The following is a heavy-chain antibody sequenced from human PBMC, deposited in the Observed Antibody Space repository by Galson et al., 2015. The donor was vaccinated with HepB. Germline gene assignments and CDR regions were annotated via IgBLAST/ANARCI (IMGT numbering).Heavy chain of an antibody. CDR3: AREGPGYWGNKFDY. V-gene: IGHV3-33*08. CDR2: IWYDGSNK. CDR1: GFTFSSYG. Sequence: SLRLSCAAPGFTFSSYGMHWVRQAPGKGLEWVAVIWYDGSNKYYADSVKGRFTISRDNSKNTLYLQMNSLRAEDTAVYYCAREGPGYWGNKFDYWGQGTLVTVSS. D-gene: IGHD3-16*01. J-gene: IGHJ4*02.